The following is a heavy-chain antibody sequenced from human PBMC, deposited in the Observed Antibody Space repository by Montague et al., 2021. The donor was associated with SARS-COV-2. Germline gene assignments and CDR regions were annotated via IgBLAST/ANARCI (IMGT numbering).Heavy chain of an antibody. CDR3: AREPGSVDGMDV. CDR1: GFSFSDYW. V-gene: IGHV3-74*01. CDR2: INTDGSNS. J-gene: IGHJ6*02. Sequence: SLRLSCAASGFSFSDYWMHWVRQAPGKGLEWVSRINTDGSNSYYTDSVKGRFTISRDNAKNTLYLQMSSLRAEDMAVYYCAREPGSVDGMDVWGQGTTITVSS. D-gene: IGHD4-23*01.